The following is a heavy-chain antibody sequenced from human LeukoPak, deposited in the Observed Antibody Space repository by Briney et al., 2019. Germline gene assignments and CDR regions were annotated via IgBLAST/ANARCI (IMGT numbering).Heavy chain of an antibody. D-gene: IGHD3-10*01. CDR1: GGSFSGYY. CDR3: ARVKYTMVRGVIGPAIDY. Sequence: SETLSLTCAVYGGSFSGYYWSWIRQPPGKGLEWIGEINHSGSTNYNPSLKSRVTISVDTSKNQFSLKLSSVTAADTAVYYCARVKYTMVRGVIGPAIDYWGQGTLVTVSS. V-gene: IGHV4-34*01. CDR2: INHSGST. J-gene: IGHJ4*02.